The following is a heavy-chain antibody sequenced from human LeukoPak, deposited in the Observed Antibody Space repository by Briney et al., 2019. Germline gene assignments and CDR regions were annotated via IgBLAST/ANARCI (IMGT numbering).Heavy chain of an antibody. CDR3: ARGLRFLEWLLYNWFDP. J-gene: IGHJ5*02. CDR2: IYYSGST. Sequence: PSETLSLTCTVSGGSISSSSYYWGWIRQPPGKGLEWIGSIYYSGSTYYNPSLKSRVTISVDTSKNQCSLKLSSVTAADTAVYYCARGLRFLEWLLYNWFDPWGQGTLVTVSS. V-gene: IGHV4-39*01. D-gene: IGHD3-3*01. CDR1: GGSISSSSYY.